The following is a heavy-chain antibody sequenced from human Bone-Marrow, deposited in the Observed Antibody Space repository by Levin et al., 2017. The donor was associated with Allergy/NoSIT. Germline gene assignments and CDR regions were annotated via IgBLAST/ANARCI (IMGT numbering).Heavy chain of an antibody. J-gene: IGHJ3*02. D-gene: IGHD6-6*01. CDR1: GFTFSSSW. Sequence: SCAASGFTFSSSWMYWVRQVPGQGLEYVSHISYDGTTTKYADSVKGRFTISRDNAKNTLYLQMNSLRVEDTAMYYCSRASCDMWGQGTMVTVSS. CDR2: ISYDGTTT. CDR3: SRASCDM. V-gene: IGHV3-74*03.